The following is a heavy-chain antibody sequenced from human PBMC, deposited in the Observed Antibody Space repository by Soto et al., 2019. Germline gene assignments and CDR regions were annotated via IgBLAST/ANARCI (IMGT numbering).Heavy chain of an antibody. J-gene: IGHJ4*02. CDR3: ARPNDFWSGYPDY. Sequence: GESLKISCKGSGYSFTSYWIGLVRQMPGKGLEWMGIIYPGDSDTRYSPSFQGQVTISADKSISTAYLQWSSLKASDTAMYYCARPNDFWSGYPDYWGQGTLVTVSS. V-gene: IGHV5-51*01. D-gene: IGHD3-3*01. CDR1: GYSFTSYW. CDR2: IYPGDSDT.